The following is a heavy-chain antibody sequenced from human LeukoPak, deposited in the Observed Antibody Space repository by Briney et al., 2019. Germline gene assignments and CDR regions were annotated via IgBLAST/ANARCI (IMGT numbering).Heavy chain of an antibody. V-gene: IGHV3-7*03. J-gene: IGHJ4*02. CDR2: IKQDGSEK. D-gene: IGHD4-17*01. Sequence: GGSLSLSCAASGFTFSSHWMGWVRQAPGKGLEWVANIKQDGSEKYYVASVKGRFTISSDNAKNSLYLQMNSLRAEDTAVYYCARDHTRGYGDYGDYCGQGTLVTVSS. CDR1: GFTFSSHW. CDR3: ARDHTRGYGDYGDY.